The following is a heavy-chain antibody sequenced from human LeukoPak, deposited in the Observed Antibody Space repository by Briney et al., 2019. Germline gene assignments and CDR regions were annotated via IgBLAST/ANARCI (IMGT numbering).Heavy chain of an antibody. J-gene: IGHJ1*01. D-gene: IGHD2-2*01. V-gene: IGHV3-30*02. CDR1: GFTFSSYG. Sequence: GGSLRLSCAASGFTFSSYGMHWVRQAPGKGLEWVAFIRYDGSNKYYADSVKGRFTISRDNSKNTLYLQMNSLRAEDTAVYYCAKDRYCSSTSCYLHFQPWGQGTLVTVSS. CDR2: IRYDGSNK. CDR3: AKDRYCSSTSCYLHFQP.